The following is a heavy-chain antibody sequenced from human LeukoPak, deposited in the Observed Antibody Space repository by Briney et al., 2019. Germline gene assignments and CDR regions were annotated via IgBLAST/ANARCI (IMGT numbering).Heavy chain of an antibody. CDR2: ISYDGSNQ. J-gene: IGHJ6*02. V-gene: IGHV3-30*18. D-gene: IGHD2-8*01. CDR1: GFTFSNYG. CDR3: AKDLLTFQSQYGMDV. Sequence: PGGSLRLSCAASGFTFSNYGIHWVRQAPGKGLEWVAVISYDGSNQYYADSVKGRFSISRDNSKNTLYLQMNSLRAEDTAVYSCAKDLLTFQSQYGMDVWGQGTMVTVSS.